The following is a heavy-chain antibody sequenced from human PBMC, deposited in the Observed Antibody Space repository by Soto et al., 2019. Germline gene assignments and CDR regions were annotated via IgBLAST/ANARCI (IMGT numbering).Heavy chain of an antibody. CDR3: ARYVGGVVPAAKVDAFDI. CDR2: IYYSGST. V-gene: IGHV4-59*01. J-gene: IGHJ3*02. Sequence: KTSETLSLTCTVSGGSISSYYWSWIRQPPGKGLEWIGYIYYSGSTNYNPSLKSRVTISVDTSKNQFSLKLSSVTAADTAVYYCARYVGGVVPAAKVDAFDIWGQGTMVTVSS. CDR1: GGSISSYY. D-gene: IGHD2-2*01.